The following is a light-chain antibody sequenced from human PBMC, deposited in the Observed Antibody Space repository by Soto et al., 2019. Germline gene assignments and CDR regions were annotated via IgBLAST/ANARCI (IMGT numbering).Light chain of an antibody. CDR1: SSDVGGYNY. Sequence: QSVLTQPASVSGSPGQSITISCTGTSSDVGGYNYVSWYQQHPGKAPKLMIYDVSNRPSGVSNRFSGSKSGNTASLTISGLQSEDEADYYCSSYTRSSTLFGGGTKVTVL. V-gene: IGLV2-14*01. J-gene: IGLJ2*01. CDR2: DVS. CDR3: SSYTRSSTL.